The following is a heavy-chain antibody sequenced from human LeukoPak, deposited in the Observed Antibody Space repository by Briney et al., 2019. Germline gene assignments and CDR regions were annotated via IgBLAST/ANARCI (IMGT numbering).Heavy chain of an antibody. CDR3: ARSIGLTGGGVDV. J-gene: IGHJ6*02. CDR1: GFTFSAYN. D-gene: IGHD3-9*01. V-gene: IGHV3-11*01. CDR2: ITNSGTTI. Sequence: PGGSLRLSCAASGFTFSAYNMNWVRQAPGKGLEWVSYITNSGTTIHYADSVKGRFTISRDNAKNSLYLQMNSLRAEDTAVYYCARSIGLTGGGVDVWGQGTTVTVSS.